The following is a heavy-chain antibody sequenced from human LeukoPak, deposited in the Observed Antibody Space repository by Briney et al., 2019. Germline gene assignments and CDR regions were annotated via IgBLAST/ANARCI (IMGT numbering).Heavy chain of an antibody. D-gene: IGHD3-16*02. V-gene: IGHV1-69*06. CDR2: IIPIFGTA. J-gene: IGHJ3*02. CDR1: GGTFSSYV. CDR3: ARDVDAVTLGGVIVIGDAFDI. Sequence: ASVKVSCKASGGTFSSYVISWVRQAPGQGLEWMGGIIPIFGTANYAQKFQGRVTITADKSTSTAYMELSSLRSEDTAVYYCARDVDAVTLGGVIVIGDAFDIWGQGTMVTVSS.